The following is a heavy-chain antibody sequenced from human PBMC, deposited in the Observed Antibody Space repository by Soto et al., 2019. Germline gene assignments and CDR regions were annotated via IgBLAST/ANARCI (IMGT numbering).Heavy chain of an antibody. D-gene: IGHD6-13*01. Sequence: GGSLRLSCAASGFAFSRYGMHWVRQAPDKGLEWVAVIWYDGTDNYYADSVKGRFTFSRDNSRNTLYLKVDSLRVDDTAVYYGAKDRSSSQYAMDVWGQGTTVTVSS. V-gene: IGHV3-33*06. CDR3: AKDRSSSQYAMDV. J-gene: IGHJ6*02. CDR1: GFAFSRYG. CDR2: IWYDGTDN.